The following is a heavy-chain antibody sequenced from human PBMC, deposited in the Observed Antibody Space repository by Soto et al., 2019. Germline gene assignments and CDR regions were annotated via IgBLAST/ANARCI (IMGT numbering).Heavy chain of an antibody. D-gene: IGHD3-22*01. CDR3: ARGKIHSSGYGYYGMAV. V-gene: IGHV3-30-3*01. Sequence: QVQLVESGGGVVQPGRSLRLSCAASGFTFSSYAMHWVRQAPGKGLEWVAVISYDGSNKYYADSVKGRFTISRDNSKNTLYRNMNSLRAEDTAVYYCARGKIHSSGYGYYGMAVWGQGTTVTVSS. CDR2: ISYDGSNK. CDR1: GFTFSSYA. J-gene: IGHJ6*02.